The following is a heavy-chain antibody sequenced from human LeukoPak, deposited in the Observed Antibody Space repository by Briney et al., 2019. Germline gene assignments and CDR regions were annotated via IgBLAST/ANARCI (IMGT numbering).Heavy chain of an antibody. CDR2: IWYVGSNK. CDR1: GFTFSIYG. Sequence: GGSLRLSCAASGFTFSIYGMHWVRQAPGKGLEWVAVIWYVGSNKYYADSVKGRFTISRDNSKNTLYLQMNSPRAEDTAVYYCAKGGIAVAGYFDYWGQGTLVTVSS. J-gene: IGHJ4*02. CDR3: AKGGIAVAGYFDY. V-gene: IGHV3-33*06. D-gene: IGHD6-19*01.